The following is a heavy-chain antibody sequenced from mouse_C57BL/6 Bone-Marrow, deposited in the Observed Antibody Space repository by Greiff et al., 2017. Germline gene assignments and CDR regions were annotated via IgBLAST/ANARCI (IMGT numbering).Heavy chain of an antibody. CDR3: TRGSRYCGSSYKYAMDY. CDR1: GYTFTDYE. D-gene: IGHD1-1*01. CDR2: IDPETGGT. J-gene: IGHJ4*01. Sequence: VQLQQSGAELVRPGASVTLSCKASGYTFTDYEMHWVKQTPVHGLEWIGAIDPETGGTAYNQKFKGKAILTADKSSSTAYMELRSLTSEDSAVYYCTRGSRYCGSSYKYAMDYWGQGTSVTVSS. V-gene: IGHV1-15*01.